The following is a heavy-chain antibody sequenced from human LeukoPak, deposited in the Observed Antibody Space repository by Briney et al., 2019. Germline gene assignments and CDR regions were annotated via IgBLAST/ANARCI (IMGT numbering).Heavy chain of an antibody. CDR2: IIPIFGTA. D-gene: IGHD6-13*01. V-gene: IGHV1-69*05. CDR3: AREGVAGTGLDY. CDR1: GGTFSSYA. J-gene: IGHJ4*02. Sequence: ASVKVSCKASGGTFSSYAISWVRQAPGQGLEWMGGIIPIFGTANYAQKFQGRVTITTDESTSTAYMELSSLRSEDTAVYYCAREGVAGTGLDYWGQGTLVTVSS.